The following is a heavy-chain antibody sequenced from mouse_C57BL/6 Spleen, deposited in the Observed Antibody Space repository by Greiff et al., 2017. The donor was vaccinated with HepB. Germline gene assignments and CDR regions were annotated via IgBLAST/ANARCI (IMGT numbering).Heavy chain of an antibody. CDR3: ARSCPKRYAMDY. J-gene: IGHJ4*01. Sequence: VQLQQSGPELVKPGASVKISCKASGYSFTGYYMNWVKQSPEKGIEWIGEINPSTGGTTYNQKFKAKATLTVDKSSSTAYMQLKSLTSEDSAVYYCARSCPKRYAMDYWGQGTSVTVSS. V-gene: IGHV1-42*01. CDR2: INPSTGGT. CDR1: GYSFTGYY.